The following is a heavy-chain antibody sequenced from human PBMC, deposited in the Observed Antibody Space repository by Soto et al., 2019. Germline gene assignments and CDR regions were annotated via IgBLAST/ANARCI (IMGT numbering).Heavy chain of an antibody. J-gene: IGHJ6*02. CDR2: MYNTGST. Sequence: SETLSLTCTVSGGSISGYYWSWIRQPPGKGLEWIGYMYNTGSTVYNPSFKSRVTISVDTSKNQFSLKLNSVTAADTAVYYCGRDLWGYCGTACYPLDVWGQGTTVTVSS. CDR3: GRDLWGYCGTACYPLDV. V-gene: IGHV4-59*01. D-gene: IGHD2-21*02. CDR1: GGSISGYY.